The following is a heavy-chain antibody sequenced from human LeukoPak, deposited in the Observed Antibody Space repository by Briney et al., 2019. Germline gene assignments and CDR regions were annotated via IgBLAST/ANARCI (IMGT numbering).Heavy chain of an antibody. D-gene: IGHD6-19*01. CDR1: GGSISSGSYY. CDR3: ARRHSSGWFYY. J-gene: IGHJ4*02. CDR2: IYTSGGT. Sequence: SSQTLSLTCTVSGGSISSGSYYWSWIRQPAGKGLEWIGRIYTSGGTNYNPSLKSRVTISVDTSKNQFSLKLSSVTAADTAVYYCARRHSSGWFYYWGQGTLVTVSS. V-gene: IGHV4-61*02.